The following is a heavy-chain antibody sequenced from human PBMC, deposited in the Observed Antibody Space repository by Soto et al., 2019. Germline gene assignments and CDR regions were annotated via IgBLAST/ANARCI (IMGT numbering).Heavy chain of an antibody. D-gene: IGHD1-26*01. CDR2: ISSSSSYT. CDR3: ARNVLGGAFDI. Sequence: GGSLRLSCAASGFTFSDYYMSWIRQAPGKGLEWVSYISSSSSYTNYADSVKGRFTNSRDNAKNSLYLQMNSLRAEDTAVYYCARNVLGGAFDIWGQGTMVTVSS. J-gene: IGHJ3*02. V-gene: IGHV3-11*03. CDR1: GFTFSDYY.